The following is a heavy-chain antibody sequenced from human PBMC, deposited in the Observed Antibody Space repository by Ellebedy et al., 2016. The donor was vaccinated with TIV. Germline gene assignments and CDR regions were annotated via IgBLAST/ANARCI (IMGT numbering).Heavy chain of an antibody. CDR2: IYYSGST. J-gene: IGHJ4*02. Sequence: MPSETLSLTCTVSGGSISSSSYYWGWIRQPPGKGLEWIGSIYYSGSTYYNPSLKSRVTISVDKSKNQFSLKLSSVTAADTAVYYCARKDTAMVAFDYWGQGTLVTVSS. V-gene: IGHV4-39*07. D-gene: IGHD5-18*01. CDR1: GGSISSSSYY. CDR3: ARKDTAMVAFDY.